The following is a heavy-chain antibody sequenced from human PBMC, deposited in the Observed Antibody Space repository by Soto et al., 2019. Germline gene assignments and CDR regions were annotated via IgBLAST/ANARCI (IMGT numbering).Heavy chain of an antibody. J-gene: IGHJ6*02. CDR3: ALVRGVTPYNYYYGMDV. CDR2: INHSGST. Sequence: SETPSLTCAVYGGSFSGYYWSWIRQSPGKGLEWIGEINHSGSTNYNPSLESRVTISVDTSKNQFSLKLSSVTAADTAVYYCALVRGVTPYNYYYGMDVWGQGTTVTVSS. D-gene: IGHD3-10*02. V-gene: IGHV4-34*01. CDR1: GGSFSGYY.